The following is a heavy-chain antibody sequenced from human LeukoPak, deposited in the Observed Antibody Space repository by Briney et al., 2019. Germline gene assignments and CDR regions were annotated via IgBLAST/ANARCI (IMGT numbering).Heavy chain of an antibody. V-gene: IGHV3-21*01. CDR2: ISSSSSYI. Sequence: GGSLRLSCAASGFTFSNYTMNWVRQAPGRGLEWVSCISSSSSYIYYVNSVKGRFAISRDNAKKSLYLQMNSLRAEDTAVYYCARVPDRFGVVINYFDYWGQGTLVTVSS. CDR3: ARVPDRFGVVINYFDY. D-gene: IGHD3-3*01. CDR1: GFTFSNYT. J-gene: IGHJ4*02.